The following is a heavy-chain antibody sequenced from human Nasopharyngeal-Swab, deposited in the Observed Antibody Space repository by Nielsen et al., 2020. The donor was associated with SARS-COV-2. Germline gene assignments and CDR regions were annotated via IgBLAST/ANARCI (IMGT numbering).Heavy chain of an antibody. D-gene: IGHD3-3*01. J-gene: IGHJ6*02. CDR3: AREFRSDRGGMDV. V-gene: IGHV3-21*06. CDR1: GFTFSSYS. Sequence: GESLKISCAASGFTFSSYSMNWVRQAPGKGLEWVSSISSSSSYIYYADSVKGRFTISRDNAKNSLYLQMNSLRAEDTAVYYCAREFRSDRGGMDVWGQGTTVTVSS. CDR2: ISSSSSYI.